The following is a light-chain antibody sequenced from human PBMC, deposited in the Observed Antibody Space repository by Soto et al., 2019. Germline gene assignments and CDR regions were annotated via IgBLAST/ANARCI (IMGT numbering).Light chain of an antibody. CDR1: SSNIGAVYD. CDR3: QSYDISLSGGV. Sequence: QSVLTQSPSVSGAPGQRVTISCTGSSSNIGAVYDVHWYQQLPGTAPKLLIYGNSNRPSGVPDRFSGSKSGTSASLAITGLQAEDEADYYCQSYDISLSGGVFGGGTKLTVL. CDR2: GNS. V-gene: IGLV1-40*01. J-gene: IGLJ3*02.